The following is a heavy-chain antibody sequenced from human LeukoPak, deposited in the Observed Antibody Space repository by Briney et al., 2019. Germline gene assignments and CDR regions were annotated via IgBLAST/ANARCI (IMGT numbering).Heavy chain of an antibody. V-gene: IGHV3-23*01. CDR2: ISGSAGST. Sequence: GGSLRLSCAASGFTFSSYGMIWVRQAPGKGLEWVSSISGSAGSTYYADSVKGRFTISRDNSKNTLYLQMNSLRAEDTAVYYCAKTPAPVFGSKCYFDYWGQGTLVTVSS. D-gene: IGHD3-3*01. J-gene: IGHJ4*02. CDR1: GFTFSSYG. CDR3: AKTPAPVFGSKCYFDY.